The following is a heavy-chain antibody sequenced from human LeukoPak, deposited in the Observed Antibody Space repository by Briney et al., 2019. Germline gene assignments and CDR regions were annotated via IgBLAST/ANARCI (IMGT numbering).Heavy chain of an antibody. Sequence: GGSLRLSCAASGFTFSSYSMSWVRQAPGKGLEWVSVINSGGITYYADSVKGRFTISRDNSKNTVDLQMNSLRAEDTAVYFCAGIRSWPTVPDYWGQGTLVTVSS. J-gene: IGHJ4*02. CDR2: INSGGIT. D-gene: IGHD2-2*01. V-gene: IGHV3-53*01. CDR1: GFTFSSYS. CDR3: AGIRSWPTVPDY.